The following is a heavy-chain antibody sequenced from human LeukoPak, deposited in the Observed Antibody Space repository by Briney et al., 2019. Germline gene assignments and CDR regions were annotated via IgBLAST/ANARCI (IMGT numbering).Heavy chain of an antibody. CDR2: TTGSGDST. CDR3: AIHDSSGWYFF. D-gene: IGHD6-19*01. Sequence: PGGSLRPSCAGYGFTFSNYAMSWVRQAPGKGLEWISSTTGSGDSTYYADSVKGRFTISRDNSKSALYLQMNSLRAEDTAVYHCAIHDSSGWYFFWGQGTLATVSS. V-gene: IGHV3-23*01. CDR1: GFTFSNYA. J-gene: IGHJ4*02.